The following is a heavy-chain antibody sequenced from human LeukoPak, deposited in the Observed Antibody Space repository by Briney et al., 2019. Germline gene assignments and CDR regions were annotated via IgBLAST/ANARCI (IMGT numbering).Heavy chain of an antibody. D-gene: IGHD3-9*01. V-gene: IGHV3-21*01. CDR2: ISSSSSYI. J-gene: IGHJ4*02. CDR1: GGSFSGYY. CDR3: ARELRYFDWLADY. Sequence: ETLSLTCAVYGGSFSGYYWSWVRQAPGKGLEWVSSISSSSSYIYYADSVKGRFTISRDNAKNSLYLQMNSLRAEDTAVYYCARELRYFDWLADYWGQGTLVTVSS.